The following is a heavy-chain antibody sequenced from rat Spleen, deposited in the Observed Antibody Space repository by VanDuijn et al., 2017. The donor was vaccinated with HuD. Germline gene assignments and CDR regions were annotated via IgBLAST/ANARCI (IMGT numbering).Heavy chain of an antibody. CDR1: GFSLTSYH. V-gene: IGHV2-32*01. Sequence: QVQLKESGPGLVQPSQTLSLTCTVSGFSLTSYHVHWVRQPPGKGLEWMGAMWNPGGTSYNSALKSRLSISRDTSKSQVFLKMSSLQTEDTATYYCARDRMDYNHFFVYWGQGTLVTVSS. CDR2: MWNPGGT. CDR3: ARDRMDYNHFFVY. J-gene: IGHJ3*01. D-gene: IGHD1-10*01.